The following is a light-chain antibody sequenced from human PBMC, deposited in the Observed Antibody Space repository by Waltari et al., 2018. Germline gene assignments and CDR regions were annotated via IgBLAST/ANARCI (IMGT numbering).Light chain of an antibody. CDR2: EVS. V-gene: IGKV2-30*02. CDR3: GQGTHLPYS. J-gene: IGKJ2*03. CDR1: QSLVHSNGNTY. Sequence: DVVMTQSPLSLPITPGQPASISCRSSQSLVHSNGNTYLSWYQKKPGQPPRRLIYEVSNQDSGVPDRFSGSGAGTDFTLKISRVEAEDVGVYYCGQGTHLPYSFGQGTKVEIK.